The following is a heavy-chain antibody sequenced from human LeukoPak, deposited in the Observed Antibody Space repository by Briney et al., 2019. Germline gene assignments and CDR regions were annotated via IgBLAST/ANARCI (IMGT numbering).Heavy chain of an antibody. J-gene: IGHJ4*02. V-gene: IGHV4-59*08. Sequence: SETLFLTCTVSGDSISSYYWSWIRQPPGKGLEWIGYIYYSGSTNYNPSLKSRVTISVDTSKNQFSLKLSSVTAADTAVYYCARLYIISPHNYYFDYWGQGTLVTVSS. CDR3: ARLYIISPHNYYFDY. CDR1: GDSISSYY. CDR2: IYYSGST.